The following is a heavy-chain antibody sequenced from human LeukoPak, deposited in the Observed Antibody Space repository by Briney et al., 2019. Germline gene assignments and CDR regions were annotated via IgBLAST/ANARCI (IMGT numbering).Heavy chain of an antibody. V-gene: IGHV1-18*01. CDR1: GYTFTSYG. J-gene: IGHJ3*02. CDR3: VRDRRSVGGAAYAFDI. D-gene: IGHD3-3*01. Sequence: ASVKVSCKASGYTFTSYGISWVRQAPGQGLEWVGWISSYNGNTKYAEEFQGRVTMTTDTSTSTVYMELGSQTSDDTAVYYCVRDRRSVGGAAYAFDIWGQGTMVAVSS. CDR2: ISSYNGNT.